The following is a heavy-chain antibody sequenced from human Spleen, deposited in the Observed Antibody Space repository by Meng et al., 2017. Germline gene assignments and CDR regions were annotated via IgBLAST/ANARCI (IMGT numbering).Heavy chain of an antibody. D-gene: IGHD6-6*01. CDR3: ANHYSSSWYY. J-gene: IGHJ4*02. CDR1: GFTFTNYG. Sequence: QVHLVESGGGVVQPGRSLRLSCAASGFTFTNYGMHWVRQAPGKGLEWVALISNDGSNKYNADSVKGRFTISRDNSKNTLYLQMNSVRAEDTAIYYCANHYSSSWYYWGPGTLVTVSS. V-gene: IGHV3-30*18. CDR2: ISNDGSNK.